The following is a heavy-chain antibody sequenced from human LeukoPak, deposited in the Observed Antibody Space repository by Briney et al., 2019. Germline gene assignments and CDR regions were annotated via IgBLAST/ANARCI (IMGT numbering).Heavy chain of an antibody. CDR2: IDTAGAT. V-gene: IGHV3-13*04. CDR3: ARGWGQGLKATFSY. Sequence: GGSLRLSCAASGFTFSYNDMHWVRQPTGKGLEWVSGIDTAGATYYPVSVKGGFTISTENAKNYLYLQMNHLRAGDRAVYYCARGWGQGLKATFSYWGQGNLVTVSS. CDR1: GFTFSYND. J-gene: IGHJ4*02. D-gene: IGHD1-26*01.